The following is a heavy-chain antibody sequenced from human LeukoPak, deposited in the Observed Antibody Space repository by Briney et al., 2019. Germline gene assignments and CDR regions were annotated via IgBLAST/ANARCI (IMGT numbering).Heavy chain of an antibody. CDR2: IYYSGST. D-gene: IGHD5-24*01. CDR1: VRPISSYY. V-gene: IGHV4-59*13. CDR3: ASLERWRLD. J-gene: IGHJ4*02. Sequence: SETLSLTCTVSVRPISSYYWSWIRQPPGKGLEWIGYIYYSGSTNYNAPLKSPVTISVDTSKNQCSLKLSSVTAADTAVYYCASLERWRLDWGQGTLVTVSS.